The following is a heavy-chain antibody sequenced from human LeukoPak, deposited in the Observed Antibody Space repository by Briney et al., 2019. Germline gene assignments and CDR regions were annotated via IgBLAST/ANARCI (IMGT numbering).Heavy chain of an antibody. D-gene: IGHD6-6*01. J-gene: IGHJ4*02. CDR3: AHRIAARLDFDY. Sequence: SGPTLVKPTQTLTLTCTFSGFSLSTSGVGVGWIRQPPGKALEWLALIYWNDDKRYSPSLKSRLTIAKDTSKNQVVLTMTNMDPVDTATYYCAHRIAARLDFDYWGRGTLVTVSS. CDR1: GFSLSTSGVG. V-gene: IGHV2-5*01. CDR2: IYWNDDK.